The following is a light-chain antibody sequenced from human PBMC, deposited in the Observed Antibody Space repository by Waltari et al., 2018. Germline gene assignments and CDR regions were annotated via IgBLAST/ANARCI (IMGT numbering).Light chain of an antibody. V-gene: IGKV3-20*01. J-gene: IGKJ3*01. CDR2: GAS. CDR3: QQYGSSPRIT. Sequence: EIVLTQSPGTLSLSPGERATLSCRASQSVSSSYLAWDQQKPGQAPRLLIYGASSRATGIPDRLSGSGSGTDFTLTISRLEPEDFAVYYCQQYGSSPRITFGPGTKVDIK. CDR1: QSVSSSY.